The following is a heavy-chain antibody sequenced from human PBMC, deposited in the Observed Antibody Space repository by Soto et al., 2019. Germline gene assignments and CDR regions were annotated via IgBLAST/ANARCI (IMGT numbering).Heavy chain of an antibody. J-gene: IGHJ4*02. CDR3: ARAVGYCSSTSCQEFDY. CDR2: IYYSGST. CDR1: GGSISSGGYY. V-gene: IGHV4-31*03. D-gene: IGHD2-2*01. Sequence: SETLSLTCTVSGGSISSGGYYWSWIRQHPGKGLEWIGYIYYSGSTYYNPSLKSRVTISVDTSKNQFSLKLSSVTAADTAVYYCARAVGYCSSTSCQEFDYWGQGTLVTVSS.